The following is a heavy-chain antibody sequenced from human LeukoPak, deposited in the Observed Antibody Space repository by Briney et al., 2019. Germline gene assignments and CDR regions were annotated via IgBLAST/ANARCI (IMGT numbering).Heavy chain of an antibody. CDR2: INHSGST. CDR3: ARGHDYVWGSYRYTSGSFDY. J-gene: IGHJ4*02. V-gene: IGHV4-34*01. Sequence: KTSETLSLTCAVYGGSFSGYYWSWIRQPPGKGLEWIGEINHSGSTNCNPSLKSRVTISVDTSKNQFSLKLSSVTAADTAVYYCARGHDYVWGSYRYTSGSFDYWGQGTLVTVSS. CDR1: GGSFSGYY. D-gene: IGHD3-16*02.